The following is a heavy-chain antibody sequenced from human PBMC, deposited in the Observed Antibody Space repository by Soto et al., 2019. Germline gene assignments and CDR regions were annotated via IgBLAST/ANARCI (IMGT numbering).Heavy chain of an antibody. CDR1: GGSISSSNW. J-gene: IGHJ4*02. V-gene: IGHV4-4*02. CDR2: INHRGST. CDR3: ARGGRIVGATALFDY. Sequence: SETLSLTCAVSGGSISSSNWWSWVRQPPGKGLEWIGEINHRGSTNYNPSLKSRVTMSVDTSKNQFSLKLSSVTAADTAVYYCARGGRIVGATALFDYWGQGALVTVSS. D-gene: IGHD1-26*01.